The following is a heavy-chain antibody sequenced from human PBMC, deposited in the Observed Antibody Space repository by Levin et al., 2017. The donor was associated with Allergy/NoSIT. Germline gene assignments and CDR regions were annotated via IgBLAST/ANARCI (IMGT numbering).Heavy chain of an antibody. Sequence: GGSLRLSCVASGFSFGDYAMTWVRQAPGKGLEWVSVITGGGFNTYYGDSVKGRFTVSRDNSKNTLYLELNSLRADDTAGYYCAKKQGETSGFSFDVWGQGTTVTVSS. J-gene: IGHJ3*01. CDR3: AKKQGETSGFSFDV. V-gene: IGHV3-23*01. CDR1: GFSFGDYA. D-gene: IGHD1/OR15-1a*01. CDR2: ITGGGFNT.